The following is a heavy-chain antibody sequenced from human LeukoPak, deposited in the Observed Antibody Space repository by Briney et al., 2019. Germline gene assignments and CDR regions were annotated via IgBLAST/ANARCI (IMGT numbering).Heavy chain of an antibody. D-gene: IGHD2-2*02. J-gene: IGHJ4*02. CDR3: ARSPYCSSTSCYTYFDY. CDR1: GFSLSTSGMR. CDR2: IDWDDDK. V-gene: IGHV2-70*04. Sequence: SGPALVKPTQTLILTCTFSGFSLSTSGMRVSWIRQPPGKALEWLARIDWDDDKFYSTSLKTRLTISKDTSKNQVVLTMTNMDPVDTATYYCARSPYCSSTSCYTYFDYWGQGTLVTVSS.